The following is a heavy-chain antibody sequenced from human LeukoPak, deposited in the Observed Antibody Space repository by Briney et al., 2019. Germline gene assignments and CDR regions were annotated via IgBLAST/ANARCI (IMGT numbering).Heavy chain of an antibody. D-gene: IGHD3-22*01. CDR2: IYYSGST. CDR3: ARSWEYYDSSGYQGDSGFDY. Sequence: SETLSLTCTVSGGSISSSSYYWGWIRQPPGKGLEWIGTIYYSGSTSYNPSLKSRVTISVDTSKNQFSLKLSSVTAADTAVYYCARSWEYYDSSGYQGDSGFDYWGQGTLVTVSS. J-gene: IGHJ4*02. V-gene: IGHV4-39*01. CDR1: GGSISSSSYY.